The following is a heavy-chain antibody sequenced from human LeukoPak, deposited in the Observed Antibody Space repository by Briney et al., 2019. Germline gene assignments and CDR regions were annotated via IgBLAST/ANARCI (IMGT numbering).Heavy chain of an antibody. J-gene: IGHJ6*03. Sequence: GGSLRLSCAVSGITLSNYGRSWVRQAPGKGLDWSPFISSSSSYIYYADSVKGRFTISRDNAKNSLYLQMNSLRAEDTAVYYCARDGSTSYYYYYYMDVWGKGTTVTVSS. D-gene: IGHD2-2*01. CDR1: GITLSNYG. CDR3: ARDGSTSYYYYYYMDV. CDR2: ISSSSSYI. V-gene: IGHV3-21*01.